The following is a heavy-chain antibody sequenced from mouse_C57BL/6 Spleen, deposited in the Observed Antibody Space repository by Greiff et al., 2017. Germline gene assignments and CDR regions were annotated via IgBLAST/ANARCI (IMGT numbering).Heavy chain of an antibody. D-gene: IGHD1-1*01. CDR1: GYAFTNYL. J-gene: IGHJ3*01. CDR2: INPGSGGT. CDR3: ARGDYGSSSWFAY. Sequence: QVQLQQSGAELVRPGTSVKVSCKASGYAFTNYLIEWVKQRPGQGLEWIGVINPGSGGTNYNEKFKGKATLTADKSSSTAYMQLSSLTSEDSAVYCCARGDYGSSSWFAYWGQGTLVTVSA. V-gene: IGHV1-54*01.